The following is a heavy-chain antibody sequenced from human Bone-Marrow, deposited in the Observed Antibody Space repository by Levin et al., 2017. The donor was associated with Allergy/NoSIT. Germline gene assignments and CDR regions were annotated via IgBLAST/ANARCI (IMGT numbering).Heavy chain of an antibody. CDR1: GFTFNNYG. V-gene: IGHV3-30*18. J-gene: IGHJ5*02. Sequence: PGGSLRLSCVASGFTFNNYGMFWVRQAPGKGLEWVAVISYDGSYKHYADSVKGRFTISRDDSENTLYLQMNTLRVEDTALYYCAKGRGLCSSTSCSDWFDPWGQGTLVTVSS. CDR2: ISYDGSYK. CDR3: AKGRGLCSSTSCSDWFDP. D-gene: IGHD2-2*01.